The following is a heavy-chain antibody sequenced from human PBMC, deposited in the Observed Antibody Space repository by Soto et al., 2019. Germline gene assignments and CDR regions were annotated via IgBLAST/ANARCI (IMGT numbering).Heavy chain of an antibody. CDR1: GYTFTSYG. V-gene: IGHV1-18*04. D-gene: IGHD3-10*01. CDR2: LSVYKGKT. Sequence: QVQLVQSGAEVKKPGSSVKASCKASGYTFTSYGITWVRQAPRQGLEGLGWLSVYKGKTNYARKGQGRVTVTTDTSTATAYMELRSLRSDDTSVYYCAIWAGQNRDFGGPFDYWGQGTLVTVSS. J-gene: IGHJ4*02. CDR3: AIWAGQNRDFGGPFDY.